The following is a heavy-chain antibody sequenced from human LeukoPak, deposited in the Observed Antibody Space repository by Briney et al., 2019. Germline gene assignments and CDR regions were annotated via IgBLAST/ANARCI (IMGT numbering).Heavy chain of an antibody. CDR3: ARVREVSLIEMATIRSAFDI. CDR1: GGSFSGYY. D-gene: IGHD5-24*01. CDR2: INHSGST. Sequence: PSETLSLTCAVYGGSFSGYYWSWIRQPPGKGLEWIGEINHSGSTNYKPSLKSRVTISVDTSKNQFSLKLSSVTAADTAVYYCARVREVSLIEMATIRSAFDIWGQGTMVTVSS. J-gene: IGHJ3*02. V-gene: IGHV4-34*01.